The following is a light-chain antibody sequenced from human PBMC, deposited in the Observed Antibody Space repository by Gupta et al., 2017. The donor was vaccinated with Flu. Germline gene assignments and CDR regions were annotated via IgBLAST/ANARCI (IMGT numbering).Light chain of an antibody. Sequence: QSVLPPPISESGTPWQRVTISCSGSSSNIGSNVVSWYQHLPGRAPKLLIYNDNQRPSGVPDRFSGSKSGTSASLAISGLQSEEEADYYCAAWDDSLNGLWVFGGGTQLTVL. CDR1: SSNIGSNV. CDR2: NDN. CDR3: AAWDDSLNGLWV. J-gene: IGLJ3*02. V-gene: IGLV1-44*01.